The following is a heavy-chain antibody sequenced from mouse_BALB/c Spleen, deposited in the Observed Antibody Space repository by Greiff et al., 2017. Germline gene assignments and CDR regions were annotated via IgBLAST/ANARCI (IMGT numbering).Heavy chain of an antibody. J-gene: IGHJ3*01. CDR1: GYTFTSSY. CDR3: TRGKGNFAY. Sequence: VQLQHPGAELVKPGASVKLSCKASGYTFTSSYMYGVKQRPGQGLEWIGGINPSNGGTNFNEKFKSKATLTVDKSSSTAYMQLSSLTSEDSAVYYCTRGKGNFAYWGQGTLVTVSA. CDR2: INPSNGGT. D-gene: IGHD2-1*01. V-gene: IGHV1S81*02.